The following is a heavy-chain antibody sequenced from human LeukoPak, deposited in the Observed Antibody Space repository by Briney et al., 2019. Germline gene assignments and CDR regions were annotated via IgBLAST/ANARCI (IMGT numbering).Heavy chain of an antibody. J-gene: IGHJ4*02. CDR3: TRDLGVDATMIFFDY. CDR2: SSAYNGNT. V-gene: IGHV1-18*01. D-gene: IGHD3/OR15-3a*01. Sequence: ASVKVSCKASGYTFTSFGISWVRQAPGQGLEWMGWSSAYNGNTNYAQKFQGRVTMTTDTSTSTAYMEVRSLRSDDTAVYYCTRDLGVDATMIFFDYWGQGSLVTVSS. CDR1: GYTFTSFG.